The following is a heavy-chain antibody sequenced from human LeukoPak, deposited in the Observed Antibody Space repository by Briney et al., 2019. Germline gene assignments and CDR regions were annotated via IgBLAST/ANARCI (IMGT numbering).Heavy chain of an antibody. J-gene: IGHJ4*02. CDR1: GFTFSNSG. V-gene: IGHV3-21*01. CDR2: ITRSSIYI. D-gene: IGHD3-22*01. Sequence: GGSLRLSCAASGFTFSNSGFHWVRQAPGKGLEWVSCITRSSIYIYYADSVKGRFTISRDNAKNSLYLQMNSLRAEDTAVYYCARGRYDSSGSYSLFDYWGQGTLVTVSS. CDR3: ARGRYDSSGSYSLFDY.